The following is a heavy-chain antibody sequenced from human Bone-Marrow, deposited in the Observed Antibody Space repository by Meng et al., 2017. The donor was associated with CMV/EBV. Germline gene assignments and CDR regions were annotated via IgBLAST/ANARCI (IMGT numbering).Heavy chain of an antibody. CDR2: IRYDGSNK. CDR3: AKVFYYGSGSYYLGYGMDV. Sequence: GGSLRLSCAASGFTFSSYAMHWVRQAPGKGLEWVAFIRYDGSNKYYADSVKGRFTISRDNSKNTLYLQMNSLRAEDTAVYYCAKVFYYGSGSYYLGYGMDVWGQGTTVTVSS. D-gene: IGHD3-10*01. CDR1: GFTFSSYA. V-gene: IGHV3-30*02. J-gene: IGHJ6*02.